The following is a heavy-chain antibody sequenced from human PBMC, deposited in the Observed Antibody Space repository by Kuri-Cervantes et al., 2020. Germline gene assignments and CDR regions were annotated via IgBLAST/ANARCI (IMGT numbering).Heavy chain of an antibody. D-gene: IGHD3-10*01. Sequence: GEALKILFLSSGGIVSDYYRCWIRQAPGKGVEWVSYISSSGSTIYCADSVKGRFTISRDNAKNSLYLQMNSLRAEDTAVYYCAKDMYYYGSGSLKPGWYYYDGTDVWGQGATVTVSS. CDR1: GGIVSDYY. CDR2: ISSSGSTI. J-gene: IGHJ6*02. CDR3: AKDMYYYGSGSLKPGWYYYDGTDV. V-gene: IGHV3-11*04.